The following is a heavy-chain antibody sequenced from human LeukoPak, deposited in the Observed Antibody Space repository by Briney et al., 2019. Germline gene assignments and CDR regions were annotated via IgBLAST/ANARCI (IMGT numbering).Heavy chain of an antibody. V-gene: IGHV1-69*05. CDR3: ARETYYYDSSGYYEGSFDY. Sequence: SVKVSCKASGGTFSSYAISWVRQAPGQGLEWMGGIIPIFGTANYAQKFQDRVTITTDESTSTAYMELSSLRSEDTAEYYCARETYYYDSSGYYEGSFDYWGQGTLVTVSS. J-gene: IGHJ4*02. D-gene: IGHD3-22*01. CDR2: IIPIFGTA. CDR1: GGTFSSYA.